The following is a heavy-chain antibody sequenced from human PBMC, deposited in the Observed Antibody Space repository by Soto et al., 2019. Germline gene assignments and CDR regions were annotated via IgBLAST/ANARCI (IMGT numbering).Heavy chain of an antibody. J-gene: IGHJ4*02. CDR2: IYYTGLS. Sequence: SETLSLTCTVAGGSISSYCWSCIRQPPGKGLEWIGYIYYTGLSNSNPSLNSRVTMSVDTSKNQFSLKLSSVTAADTAVYYCASHSSHWPFFDFWGQGTLVTVSS. CDR1: GGSISSYC. D-gene: IGHD6-13*01. CDR3: ASHSSHWPFFDF. V-gene: IGHV4-59*01.